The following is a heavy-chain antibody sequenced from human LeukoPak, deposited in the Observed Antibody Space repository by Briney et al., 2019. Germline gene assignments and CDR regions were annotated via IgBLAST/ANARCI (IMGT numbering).Heavy chain of an antibody. CDR2: IYSGGST. Sequence: GGSLRLSCAASGFTVSSNYMSWVRQAPGKGLEWVSVIYSGGSTYYADSVKGRFTISRDNSKNTLYLQMNSLRAEDTAVYYCARDRDYYYGMDVWGPGTTVTVSS. J-gene: IGHJ6*02. CDR1: GFTVSSNY. CDR3: ARDRDYYYGMDV. V-gene: IGHV3-53*01.